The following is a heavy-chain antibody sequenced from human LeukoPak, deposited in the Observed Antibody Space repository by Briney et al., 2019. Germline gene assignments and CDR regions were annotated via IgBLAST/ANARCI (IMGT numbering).Heavy chain of an antibody. D-gene: IGHD2-2*01. CDR2: INWNGGST. Sequence: GGSLRLSCAASGFTFDDYGMSWVRQAPGKGLEWVSGINWNGGSTGYADSVKGRFTISRDNAKNSLYLQMNSLRAEDTAVYYCARDFSDCSSTSCPLDYWGQGTLVTVSS. CDR3: ARDFSDCSSTSCPLDY. V-gene: IGHV3-20*04. CDR1: GFTFDDYG. J-gene: IGHJ4*02.